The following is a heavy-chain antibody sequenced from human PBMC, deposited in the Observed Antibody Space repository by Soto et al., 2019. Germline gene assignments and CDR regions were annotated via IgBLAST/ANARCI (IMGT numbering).Heavy chain of an antibody. J-gene: IGHJ4*02. V-gene: IGHV3-15*07. CDR2: IKSKINGGTA. D-gene: IGHD1-26*01. CDR3: TTDSYSSITVVHFDY. CDR1: DLNFRNAW. Sequence: GGFQILSWAAADLNFRNAWRSWVSQVTGKGLEWVGRIKSKINGGTADYAAPVQGRFAVSRDDSKNMVFLQMNSLKTEDTGIYYCTTDSYSSITVVHFDYWGQGTVVTVSS.